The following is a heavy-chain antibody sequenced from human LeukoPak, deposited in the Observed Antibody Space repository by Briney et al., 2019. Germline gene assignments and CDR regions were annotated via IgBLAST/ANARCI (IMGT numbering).Heavy chain of an antibody. CDR1: GFTFSSYS. Sequence: GGSLRLSCAASGFTFSSYSMTWVRQAPGKGLEWVSAISGSGGSTYYADSVKGRFTISRDNSKNTLYLQMNSLRAEDTAVYYCAKDLIAAAGTESWFDPWGQGTLVTVSS. CDR2: ISGSGGST. CDR3: AKDLIAAAGTESWFDP. J-gene: IGHJ5*02. V-gene: IGHV3-23*01. D-gene: IGHD6-13*01.